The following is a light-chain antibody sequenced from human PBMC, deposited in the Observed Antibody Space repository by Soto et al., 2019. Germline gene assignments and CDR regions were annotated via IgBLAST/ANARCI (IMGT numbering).Light chain of an antibody. CDR3: QQYGSSPWT. J-gene: IGKJ1*01. V-gene: IGKV3-20*01. CDR2: GAS. CDR1: QSVSNNY. Sequence: EIVLTQSPGTLSLSPGERATLSCRASQSVSNNYLAWYHQKPGRAPRLVIYGASSRATCIPDRFSGRGAGADFTLTISRLEPEDFAVYYCQQYGSSPWTFGQGTRVEIK.